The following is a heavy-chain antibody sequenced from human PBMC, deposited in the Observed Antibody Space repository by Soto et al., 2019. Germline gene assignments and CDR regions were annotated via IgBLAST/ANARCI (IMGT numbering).Heavy chain of an antibody. Sequence: QFQLKESAPGLVKPSQPLSLTCPFPVGPISSGDSYWGGIRQPPGKGLEWIGYIYYSGSTYYNPSLKSRVTISVDTSKNQFSLKLSSVTAADTAVYYCARERPDGSRLDPWGQGTLVTVSS. V-gene: IGHV4-30-4*01. CDR3: ARERPDGSRLDP. D-gene: IGHD6-13*01. CDR2: IYYSGST. CDR1: VGPISSGDSY. J-gene: IGHJ5*02.